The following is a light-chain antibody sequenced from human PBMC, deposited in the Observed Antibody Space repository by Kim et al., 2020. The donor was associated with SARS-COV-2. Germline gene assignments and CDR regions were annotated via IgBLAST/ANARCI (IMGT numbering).Light chain of an antibody. CDR3: QQYETVPYN. Sequence: PREKATPSLRGRQGCDSRYLAWFEQRPGHTPRLLIYGASKRATGITDKFSGTGSGTDFTLTITRLEPEDFALYYCQQYETVPYNFGQGTKLKL. J-gene: IGKJ2*01. V-gene: IGKV3-20*01. CDR2: GAS. CDR1: QGCDSRY.